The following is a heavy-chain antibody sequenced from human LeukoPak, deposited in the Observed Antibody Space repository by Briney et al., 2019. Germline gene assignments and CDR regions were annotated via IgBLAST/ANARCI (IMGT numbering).Heavy chain of an antibody. D-gene: IGHD3-10*01. J-gene: IGHJ4*02. CDR2: MKSDGSST. CDR1: GFTFSSYW. CDR3: AVRQGGSYTGESDY. Sequence: PGGSLRLSCAASGFTFSSYWMHWVRQALGKGLMWVSRMKSDGSSTSYADSVKGRFTISRDNAKNTLYLQMNSLRAEDTAVYYCAVRQGGSYTGESDYWGQGTLVTVSS. V-gene: IGHV3-74*01.